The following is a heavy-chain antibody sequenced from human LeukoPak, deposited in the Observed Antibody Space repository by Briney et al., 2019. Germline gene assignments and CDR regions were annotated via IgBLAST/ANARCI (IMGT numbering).Heavy chain of an antibody. J-gene: IGHJ6*03. CDR1: GGSISSSSHY. CDR3: ARGGYYYYMDV. CDR2: IYYSGRT. Sequence: SETLSLTCTVSGGSISSSSHYWGWIRQPPGKGLEWIGSIYYSGRTYYNPSLKSRVSISVDTSENQFSLKLSSVTAADTAVCYCARGGYYYYMDVWGKGTTVTVSS. D-gene: IGHD3-16*01. V-gene: IGHV4-39*07.